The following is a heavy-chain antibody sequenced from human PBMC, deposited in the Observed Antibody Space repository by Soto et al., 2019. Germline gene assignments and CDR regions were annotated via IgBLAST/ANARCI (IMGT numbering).Heavy chain of an antibody. Sequence: SETLSLTCTFSVGSISIGDYDWSWIRQPPGKGLEWIGYIYYSGSTYYNPSLKSRVTISVDTSKNQFSLKLSSVTAADTAVYYCARYPPPYDSRGNWFDPWGQGTMVTVSS. J-gene: IGHJ5*02. V-gene: IGHV4-30-4*01. CDR2: IYYSGST. D-gene: IGHD3-22*01. CDR3: ARYPPPYDSRGNWFDP. CDR1: VGSISIGDYD.